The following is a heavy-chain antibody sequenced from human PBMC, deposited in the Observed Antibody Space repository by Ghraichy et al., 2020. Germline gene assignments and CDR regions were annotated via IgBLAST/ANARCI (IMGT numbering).Heavy chain of an antibody. CDR1: GGTFSSYA. Sequence: SVKVSCKASGGTFSSYAISWVRQAPGQGLEWMGGIIPIFGTANYAQKFQGRVTITADKSTSTAYMELSSLRSEDTAVYYCARSRGYSGYDYVDYYYGMDVWGQGTTVTVSS. CDR2: IIPIFGTA. J-gene: IGHJ6*02. D-gene: IGHD5-12*01. CDR3: ARSRGYSGYDYVDYYYGMDV. V-gene: IGHV1-69*06.